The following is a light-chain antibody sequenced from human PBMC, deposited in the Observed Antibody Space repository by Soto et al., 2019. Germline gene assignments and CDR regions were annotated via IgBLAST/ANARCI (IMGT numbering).Light chain of an antibody. CDR1: NSDVGGYNY. V-gene: IGLV2-14*01. J-gene: IGLJ1*01. Sequence: QSVLTQPASVSGSPGQSITISCTETNSDVGGYNYVSWFQQHPGKAPKLMIYEVSNRPSGVSNRFSGSKSGNTASLTISSLQAEDEADYYCSSYTSSSTQVFGTGTKVTVL. CDR2: EVS. CDR3: SSYTSSSTQV.